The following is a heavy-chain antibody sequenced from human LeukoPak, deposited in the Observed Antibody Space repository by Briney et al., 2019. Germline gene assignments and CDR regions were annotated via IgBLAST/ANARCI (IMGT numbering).Heavy chain of an antibody. Sequence: SETLSLTCTVSGDSISIYYWNWIRQPPGKGLEWIGYIYYNGNTNYNPSLKSRVTISVDTSKNQFSLKLTSVTAADTAVYYCARGLQLLWFGELYLARFDPWGQGTLVTVSS. CDR2: IYYNGNT. D-gene: IGHD3-10*01. CDR1: GDSISIYY. J-gene: IGHJ5*02. V-gene: IGHV4-59*01. CDR3: ARGLQLLWFGELYLARFDP.